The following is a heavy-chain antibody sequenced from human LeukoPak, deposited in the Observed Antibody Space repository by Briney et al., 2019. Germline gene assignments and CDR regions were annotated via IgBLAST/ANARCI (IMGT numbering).Heavy chain of an antibody. Sequence: GASVKVSCKVSGYTLTELSMHWVRQAPGKGLEWMGGFDPEDGETIYAQKFQGRVAMTKDTSTDTAYMELSSLRSEDTAVYYCATVAPEDYYFDYWGQGTLVTVSS. V-gene: IGHV1-24*01. D-gene: IGHD3/OR15-3a*01. CDR2: FDPEDGET. CDR1: GYTLTELS. CDR3: ATVAPEDYYFDY. J-gene: IGHJ4*02.